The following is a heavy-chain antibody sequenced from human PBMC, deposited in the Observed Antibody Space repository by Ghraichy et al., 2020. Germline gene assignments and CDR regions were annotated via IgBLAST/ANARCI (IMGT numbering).Heavy chain of an antibody. V-gene: IGHV1-18*01. Sequence: ASVKVSCKVPGNTFTTYGFNWVRQAPGQGLEWMGWINIYNGDTRYAQNVQGRVTMTTDTSTNTAYMELRSLTSDDTAVYYCARVDCVTTSCSSIRTWFDSWGQGTLVTVSS. D-gene: IGHD2-21*01. CDR3: ARVDCVTTSCSSIRTWFDS. CDR1: GNTFTTYG. J-gene: IGHJ5*01. CDR2: INIYNGDT.